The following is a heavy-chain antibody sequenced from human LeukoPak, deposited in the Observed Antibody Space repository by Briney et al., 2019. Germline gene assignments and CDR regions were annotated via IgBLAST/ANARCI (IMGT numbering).Heavy chain of an antibody. J-gene: IGHJ5*02. CDR1: GYTFTSYD. CDR2: MNPSSGNT. V-gene: IGHV1-8*01. Sequence: ASVKVSCKASGYTFTSYDINWVLQATGQGLEWMGWMNPSSGNTGYAQKLQGRVTMTTDTSTSTAYMELRSLRSDDTAVYYCARDIGDSDLSNWFDPWGQGTLVTVSS. CDR3: ARDIGDSDLSNWFDP. D-gene: IGHD2-21*02.